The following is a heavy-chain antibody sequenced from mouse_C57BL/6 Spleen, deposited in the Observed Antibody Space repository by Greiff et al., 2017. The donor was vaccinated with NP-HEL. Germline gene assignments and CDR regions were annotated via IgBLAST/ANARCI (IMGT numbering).Heavy chain of an antibody. CDR2: IWRGGST. CDR1: GFSLTSYG. CDR3: ATNYGSSFYYFDY. J-gene: IGHJ2*01. D-gene: IGHD1-1*01. Sequence: SGPGLVQPSQSLSITCTVSGFSLTSYGVHWVRQSPGKGLEWLGVIWRGGSTDYNAAFMSRLSITKDNSKSQVFFKMNSLQADDTAIYYCATNYGSSFYYFDYWGQGTTLTVSS. V-gene: IGHV2-5*01.